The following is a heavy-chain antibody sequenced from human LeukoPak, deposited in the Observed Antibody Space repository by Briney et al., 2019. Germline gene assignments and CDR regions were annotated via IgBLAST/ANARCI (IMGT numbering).Heavy chain of an antibody. J-gene: IGHJ6*02. Sequence: GSLRLSCAASGFTFSSYWMSWVRQAPGKGLEWVGEINHSGSTNYNPSLKSRVTISVDPSKNQFSLKLSSVTAADTAVYYCASLGYSSRYYGMDVWGQGTTVTVS. V-gene: IGHV4-34*01. D-gene: IGHD5-18*01. CDR1: GFTFSSYW. CDR2: INHSGST. CDR3: ASLGYSSRYYGMDV.